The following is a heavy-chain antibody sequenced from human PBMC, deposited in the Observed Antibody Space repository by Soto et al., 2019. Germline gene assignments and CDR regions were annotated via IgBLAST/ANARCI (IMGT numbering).Heavy chain of an antibody. CDR1: GFTFSDYY. Sequence: QVQLVESGGGLVKPGGSLRLSCAASGFTFSDYYMSWIRQAPGTGLEWVSYISSSSSYTNYADSVKGRFTISRDNAKNPLYLQMTSLRAEDTAVYYCARDHLTYSGYDYVDYGCQGNLVSVSS. V-gene: IGHV3-11*05. D-gene: IGHD5-12*01. J-gene: IGHJ4*02. CDR3: ARDHLTYSGYDYVDY. CDR2: ISSSSSYT.